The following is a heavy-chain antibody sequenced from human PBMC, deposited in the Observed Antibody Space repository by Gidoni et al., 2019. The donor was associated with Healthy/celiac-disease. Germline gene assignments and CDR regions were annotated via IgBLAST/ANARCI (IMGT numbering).Heavy chain of an antibody. V-gene: IGHV3-7*04. CDR2: IKQDGSEK. CDR1: GFTFSRHW. Sequence: EVQLVESGGGLVQPGGSLRLSCPASGFTFSRHWMSWVRQAPGKGLEWVANIKQDGSEKYYVDSVKGRFTISRDNAKNSLYLQMNSLRAEDTAVYYCARHLRVWGSYRYTPFDYWGQGTLVTVSS. D-gene: IGHD3-16*02. J-gene: IGHJ4*02. CDR3: ARHLRVWGSYRYTPFDY.